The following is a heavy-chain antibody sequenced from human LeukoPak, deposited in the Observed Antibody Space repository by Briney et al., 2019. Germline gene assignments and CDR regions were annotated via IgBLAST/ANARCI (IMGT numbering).Heavy chain of an antibody. CDR3: ARLYGSGSYYNPYYFDY. CDR1: GGSISSGGYY. CDR2: IYHSGST. J-gene: IGHJ4*02. V-gene: IGHV4-30-2*01. D-gene: IGHD3-10*01. Sequence: SETLSLTCTVSGGSISSGGYYWSWIRQPPGKGLEWIGYIYHSGSTYYNPSLKSRVTISVDRSKNQFSLKLSSVTAADTAVYYCARLYGSGSYYNPYYFDYWGQGTLVTVSS.